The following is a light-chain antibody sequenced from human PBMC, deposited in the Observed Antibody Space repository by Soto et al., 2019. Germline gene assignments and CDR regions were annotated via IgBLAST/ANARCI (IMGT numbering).Light chain of an antibody. Sequence: QSFLPQPPSVSGAPGRRVTISCTGSRSNIGAGYDVHWYQQLPGTAPKLLISGDSNRPSGVPDRFSASKSGTSASLAITGLQAEDEADYYCQSYDNRLSVPVVFGGGTQLTVL. CDR3: QSYDNRLSVPVV. V-gene: IGLV1-40*01. CDR2: GDS. CDR1: RSNIGAGYD. J-gene: IGLJ2*01.